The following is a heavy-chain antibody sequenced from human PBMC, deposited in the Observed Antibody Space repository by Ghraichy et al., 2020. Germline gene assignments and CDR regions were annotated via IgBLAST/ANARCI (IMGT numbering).Heavy chain of an antibody. CDR2: ISVSGGST. V-gene: IGHV3-23*01. D-gene: IGHD4-11*01. CDR3: AKEVNPYYYYGMDV. J-gene: IGHJ6*02. CDR1: GFTFSSYA. Sequence: GGSLRLSCAASGFTFSSYAMSWVRQAPGKGLEWVSTISVSGGSTYYADSVKGRFTISRDNSKNTLYLQMNSLKAEDTAVYYCAKEVNPYYYYGMDVWGQGTTVTVSS.